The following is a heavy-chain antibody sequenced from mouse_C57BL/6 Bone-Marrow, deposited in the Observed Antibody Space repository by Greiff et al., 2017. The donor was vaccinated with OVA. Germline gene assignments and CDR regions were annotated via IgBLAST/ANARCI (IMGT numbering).Heavy chain of an antibody. CDR1: GYTFTSYW. D-gene: IGHD2-10*01. V-gene: IGHV1-50*01. Sequence: QVQLQQPGAELVKPGASVKLSCKASGYTFTSYWMPWVKQRPGQGLEWIGEIDPSDSYTNYNQKFKGKATLTVDTSSSTAYMQLSSLTSEDSAVYYCAGLPRGGFAYWGQGTLVTVSA. CDR3: AGLPRGGFAY. CDR2: IDPSDSYT. J-gene: IGHJ3*01.